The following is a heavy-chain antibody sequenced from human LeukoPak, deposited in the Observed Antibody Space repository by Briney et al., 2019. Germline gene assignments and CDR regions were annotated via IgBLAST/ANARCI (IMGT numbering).Heavy chain of an antibody. V-gene: IGHV1-2*02. CDR3: ARVDGSPDY. D-gene: IGHD3-22*01. J-gene: IGHJ4*02. CDR1: GYTFTGYH. Sequence: ASVKVSCKASGYTFTGYHMHWVRQAPGQGLEWMGWINPNSGGTNYAQQFQGRVTFTRSTSISTAYMELSSLRSEDTAVYYCARVDGSPDYWGQGTLVTVSS. CDR2: INPNSGGT.